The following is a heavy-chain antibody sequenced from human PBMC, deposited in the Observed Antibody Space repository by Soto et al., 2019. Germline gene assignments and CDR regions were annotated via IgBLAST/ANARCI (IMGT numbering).Heavy chain of an antibody. V-gene: IGHV2-70*11. CDR2: IHWDDDK. CDR3: ARAPRPYGDSFFFDY. J-gene: IGHJ4*02. CDR1: GFSLTTDGMC. Sequence: KSGPTLVNPTQTLTLTCSFTGFSLTTDGMCVSWIRQPPGKALEWLARIHWDDDKYYSTSLRTRLTISKDTSKNQVVLTMTNMDPVDTATYYCARAPRPYGDSFFFDYWSQGVLVTVSS. D-gene: IGHD4-17*01.